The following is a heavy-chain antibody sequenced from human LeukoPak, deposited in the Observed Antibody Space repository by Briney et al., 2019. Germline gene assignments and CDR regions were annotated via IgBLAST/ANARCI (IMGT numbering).Heavy chain of an antibody. V-gene: IGHV3-33*01. CDR3: ARDRGYYDSSGYYQY. CDR2: IWYDGSNK. Sequence: GGSLRLSCAASGFTFSSYDMHWVRQAPGKGLEWVAVIWYDGSNKYYADSVKGRFTISRDNSKNTLYLQMNSLRAEDTAVYYCARDRGYYDSSGYYQYWGQGTLVTVSS. CDR1: GFTFSSYD. J-gene: IGHJ4*02. D-gene: IGHD3-22*01.